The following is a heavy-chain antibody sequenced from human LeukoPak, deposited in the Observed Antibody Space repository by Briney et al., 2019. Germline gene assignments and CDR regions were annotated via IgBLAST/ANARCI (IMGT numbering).Heavy chain of an antibody. D-gene: IGHD2-15*01. J-gene: IGHJ4*02. Sequence: PGGSLRLSCAASGFTFSSYSMNWVRQAPGKGLEWVSYISSSSSTIYYADSVKGRFTISRDNAKNSLYLQMNSLRAEDTAVYYCARTPERCSGGSCYSNYWGQGTLVTVSS. CDR1: GFTFSSYS. CDR2: ISSSSSTI. CDR3: ARTPERCSGGSCYSNY. V-gene: IGHV3-48*04.